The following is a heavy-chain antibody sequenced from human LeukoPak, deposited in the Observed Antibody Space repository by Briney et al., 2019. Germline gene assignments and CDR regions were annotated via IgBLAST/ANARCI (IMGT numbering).Heavy chain of an antibody. CDR3: ARHRRGVEHYYDSSGYYEFDY. D-gene: IGHD3-22*01. V-gene: IGHV4-59*08. J-gene: IGHJ4*02. CDR1: GGSISSYY. CDR2: IYYSGST. Sequence: SETLSLTCTVSGGSISSYYWSWIRQPPGKGLEWIGYIYYSGSTNYNPSLKSRVTISVDTPKNQFSLKLSSVTAADTAVYYCARHRRGVEHYYDSSGYYEFDYWGQGTLVTVSS.